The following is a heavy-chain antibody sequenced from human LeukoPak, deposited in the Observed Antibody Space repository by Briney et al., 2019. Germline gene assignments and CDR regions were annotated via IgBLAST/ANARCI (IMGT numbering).Heavy chain of an antibody. CDR1: GLTFSGYG. V-gene: IGHV3-33*01. Sequence: LSCAAAGLTFSGYGMHWVRQAPGKGMEWVALIWYDGTGKYYADSVKGRFTISRDNSKNTLYLQMNSLRADDTAVYFCARDYGGNSYGLDVWGQGTTGSVSS. CDR3: ARDYGGNSYGLDV. CDR2: IWYDGTGK. J-gene: IGHJ6*02. D-gene: IGHD4-23*01.